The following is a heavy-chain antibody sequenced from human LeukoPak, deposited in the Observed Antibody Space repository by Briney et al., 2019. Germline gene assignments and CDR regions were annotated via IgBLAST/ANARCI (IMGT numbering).Heavy chain of an antibody. CDR1: GFTFSSYW. V-gene: IGHV3-74*01. J-gene: IGHJ4*02. CDR3: TKDITAGGLDY. D-gene: IGHD6-13*01. CDR2: INSDGSST. Sequence: PGGSLRLSCAASGFTFSSYWMHWVRQAPGKGLVWVSRINSDGSSTSYADSVKGRFTISRDNAKNTLYLQMNSLRTDDTALYYCTKDITAGGLDYWGQGTLVTVSS.